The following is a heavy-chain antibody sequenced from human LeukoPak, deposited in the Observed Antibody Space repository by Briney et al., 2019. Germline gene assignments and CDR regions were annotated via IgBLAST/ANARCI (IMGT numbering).Heavy chain of an antibody. CDR2: IIPIFGTA. CDR1: GGTFSSYA. CDR3: ARAKEGSGSYYLVELVY. V-gene: IGHV1-69*13. Sequence: SVKVSCKASGGTFSSYAISWVRQAPGQGLEWMGGIIPIFGTANYAQKFQGRVTITADESTSTAYMELRSLRSDDTAVYYCARAKEGSGSYYLVELVYWGQGTLVTVSS. J-gene: IGHJ4*02. D-gene: IGHD3-10*01.